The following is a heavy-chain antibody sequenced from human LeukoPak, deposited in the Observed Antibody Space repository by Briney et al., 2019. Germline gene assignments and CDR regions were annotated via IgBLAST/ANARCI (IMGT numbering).Heavy chain of an antibody. CDR1: GYTFTGYY. D-gene: IGHD6-19*01. J-gene: IGHJ3*02. V-gene: IGHV1-8*02. CDR2: MNPNSGNT. Sequence: ASVKVSCKASGYTFTGYYIHWVRQAPGQGLEWMGWMNPNSGNTGYAQKFQGRVTMTRNTSISTAYMELSSLRSEDTAVYYCARGSSYSSGWYAFDIWGQGTMVTVSS. CDR3: ARGSSYSSGWYAFDI.